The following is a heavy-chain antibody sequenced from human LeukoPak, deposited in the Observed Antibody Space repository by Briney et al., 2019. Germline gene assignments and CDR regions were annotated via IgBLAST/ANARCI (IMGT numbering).Heavy chain of an antibody. V-gene: IGHV1-8*01. Sequence: DSVKVSCKASGDTFTSYDISWVRQATGQGLEWMGWMNPISGNTGYAQKFQGRVTMTRSTSISTAYMELSSLRSEDTAVYYCARPYCSGGDCLRYFDLWGRGTLITVSS. CDR1: GDTFTSYD. CDR3: ARPYCSGGDCLRYFDL. J-gene: IGHJ2*01. CDR2: MNPISGNT. D-gene: IGHD2-15*01.